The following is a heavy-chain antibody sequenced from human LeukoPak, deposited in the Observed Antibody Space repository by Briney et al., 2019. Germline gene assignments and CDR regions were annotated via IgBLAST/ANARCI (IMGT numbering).Heavy chain of an antibody. D-gene: IGHD4-17*01. J-gene: IGHJ4*02. CDR3: ARGDYGDYVWFDY. CDR2: INPNSGGT. CDR1: GYTFTGYY. Sequence: ASVTVSCKASGYTFTGYYMHWVRQAPGQGLEWMGWINPNSGGTNYAQKFQGWVTMTRDTSISTAYMELSRLRSDDTAVYYCARGDYGDYVWFDYWGQGTLVTVSS. V-gene: IGHV1-2*04.